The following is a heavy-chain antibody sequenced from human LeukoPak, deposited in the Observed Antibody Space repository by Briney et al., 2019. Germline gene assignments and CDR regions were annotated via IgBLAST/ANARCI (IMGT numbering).Heavy chain of an antibody. Sequence: GGSLRLSCAASGFTVSSNYMSWVRQAPGKGLEWVSVIYSGGSTYYADSVKGRFTISRDNAKNSLYLQMNSLRAEDTAVYYCAREEYYYDSSGYIWGQGTLVTVSS. CDR1: GFTVSSNY. D-gene: IGHD3-22*01. CDR3: AREEYYYDSSGYI. CDR2: IYSGGST. J-gene: IGHJ4*02. V-gene: IGHV3-53*01.